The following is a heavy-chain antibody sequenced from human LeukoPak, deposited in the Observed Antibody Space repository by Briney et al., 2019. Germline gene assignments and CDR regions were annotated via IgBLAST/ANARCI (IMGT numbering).Heavy chain of an antibody. CDR2: INPSGGST. CDR3: ARQQGTYYYDSSGRPGAFDI. CDR1: GYTFTSYY. V-gene: IGHV1-46*01. J-gene: IGHJ3*02. D-gene: IGHD3-22*01. Sequence: ASVKVSCKASGYTFTSYYMHWVRQAPGQGLEWMGIINPSGGSTSYAQKFQGRVTMTRDTSTSTVYMELSSLRSEDTAVYYCARQQGTYYYDSSGRPGAFDIWGQGTMVTVSS.